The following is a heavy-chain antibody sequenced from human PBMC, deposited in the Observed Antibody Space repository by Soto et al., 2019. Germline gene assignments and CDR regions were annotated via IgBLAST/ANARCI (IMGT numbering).Heavy chain of an antibody. D-gene: IGHD3-10*01. J-gene: IGHJ6*03. CDR1: GYIFTSYG. CDR3: ARFNGSGTNYYMDV. CDR2: ISVDSGNT. V-gene: IGHV1-18*01. Sequence: QVQLVQSGAELKKPGASAKVSCKASGYIFTSYGISWVRQAPGQGLEWMAWISVDSGNTNYAQNFQGRVTMTTDTSASTAHMALRSLRSDDTAVYYFARFNGSGTNYYMDVWGKGTTVIVSS.